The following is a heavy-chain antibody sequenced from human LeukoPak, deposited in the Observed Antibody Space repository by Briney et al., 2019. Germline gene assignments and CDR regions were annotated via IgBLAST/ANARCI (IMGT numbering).Heavy chain of an antibody. D-gene: IGHD1-26*01. Sequence: SETLSLTCTVSGGSISSYYWSWIRQPPGKGLEWIGEINHSGSTNYNPSLKSRVTISVDTSKNQFSLKLSSVTAADTAVYYCARGRESYVPGAFDIWGQGTMVTVSS. CDR2: INHSGST. V-gene: IGHV4-34*01. CDR3: ARGRESYVPGAFDI. CDR1: GGSISSYY. J-gene: IGHJ3*02.